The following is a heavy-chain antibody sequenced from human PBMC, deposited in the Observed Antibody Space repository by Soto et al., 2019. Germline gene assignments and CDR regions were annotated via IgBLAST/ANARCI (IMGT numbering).Heavy chain of an antibody. J-gene: IGHJ6*02. CDR1: GLTFSSYW. D-gene: IGHD5-18*01. CDR2: IKQDGSEK. V-gene: IGHV3-7*01. CDR3: ARGYGPFGMDV. Sequence: GGSLRLSCAASGLTFSSYWMSWVRQAPGKGLEWVANIKQDGSEKYYVDSVKGRFIISRDNAKNSLYLQMNSLRAEDTAVYYCARGYGPFGMDVWGQWTTVTVSS.